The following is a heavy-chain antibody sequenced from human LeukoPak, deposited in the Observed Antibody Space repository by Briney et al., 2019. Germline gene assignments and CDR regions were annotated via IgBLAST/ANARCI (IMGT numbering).Heavy chain of an antibody. J-gene: IGHJ4*02. D-gene: IGHD2-15*01. CDR1: GFTFSSYG. Sequence: GGSLRLSCAASGFTFSSYGMSWVRQAPGKGLEWVSAVSGTGGSTYYADSVKGRFTISRDNPKNTLYLQVNSLRAEDTAVYSCAREACSGSCHSDYFDYWGLGTLVTVSS. CDR2: VSGTGGST. V-gene: IGHV3-23*01. CDR3: AREACSGSCHSDYFDY.